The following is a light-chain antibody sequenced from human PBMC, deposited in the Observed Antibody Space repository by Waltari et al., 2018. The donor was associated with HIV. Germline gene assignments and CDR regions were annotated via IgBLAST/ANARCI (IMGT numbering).Light chain of an antibody. Sequence: DIVLTQSPDSLAVSLGERATVNCRSTHSILYNSNNNSYLGWYQEKPGQPPKLPIYWASTRASGTPDRFTGSGAGTDFALTISSLQAEDAAVYYCQQYFSTPPTFGQGTKVEIK. CDR3: QQYFSTPPT. CDR1: HSILYNSNNNSY. V-gene: IGKV4-1*01. J-gene: IGKJ1*01. CDR2: WAS.